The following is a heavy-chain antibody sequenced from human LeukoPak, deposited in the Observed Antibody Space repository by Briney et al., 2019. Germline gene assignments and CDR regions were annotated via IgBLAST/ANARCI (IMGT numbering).Heavy chain of an antibody. CDR3: ARETQEYYYYYYYMDV. J-gene: IGHJ6*03. CDR1: GFTVSSNY. Sequence: PGGSLRLSCAASGFTVSSNYMSWVRQAPGQGLERVSVIYSGGSTYYADSVKGRFTISRDNSKNTLYLQMNSLRAEDTAVYYCARETQEYYYYYYYMDVWGKGTTVTVSS. V-gene: IGHV3-66*02. D-gene: IGHD3-10*01. CDR2: IYSGGST.